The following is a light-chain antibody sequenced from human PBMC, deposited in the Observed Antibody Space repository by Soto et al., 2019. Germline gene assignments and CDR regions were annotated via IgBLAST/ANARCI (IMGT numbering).Light chain of an antibody. Sequence: QSVLTQPPSASGSPGQSVTISCTGTSSDVGGYNYVSWYQQHPGKAPKLMIYEVNKRPSGVPDRFSGSKSGNTASLTVSGLQAEDEGDYHCSSFAGSNNLVFGGGTKLTVL. J-gene: IGLJ3*02. CDR1: SSDVGGYNY. CDR3: SSFAGSNNLV. CDR2: EVN. V-gene: IGLV2-8*01.